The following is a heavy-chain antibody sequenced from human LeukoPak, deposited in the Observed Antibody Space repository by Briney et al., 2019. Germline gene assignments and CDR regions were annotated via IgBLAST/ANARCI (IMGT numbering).Heavy chain of an antibody. J-gene: IGHJ4*02. CDR2: IYYSGST. V-gene: IGHV4-59*08. D-gene: IGHD3-9*01. CDR1: GGSISSYY. CDR3: ARLRADYDISTGYYPDY. Sequence: SETLSLTCTVSGGSISSYYWSWIRQPPGKGLEWIGYIYYSGSTNYNPSLKSRVTISVDTSKNQFSPKLSSVTAADTAVYYCARLRADYDISTGYYPDYWGQGTLVTVSS.